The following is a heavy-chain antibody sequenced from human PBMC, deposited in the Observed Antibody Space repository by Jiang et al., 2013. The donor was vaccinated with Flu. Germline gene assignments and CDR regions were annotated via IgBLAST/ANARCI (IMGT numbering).Heavy chain of an antibody. J-gene: IGHJ6*02. Sequence: GAEVKKPGSSVKVSCKASGGTFSSYGISWVRQAPGEGPEWMGRIIPTLRIVNYAQKLQGRVTITADTSTSTAYMELSRLRSDDTAVYYCAREVGKTGEGYYYGMDVWGQGTTVTVSS. V-gene: IGHV1-69*04. D-gene: IGHD3-16*01. CDR2: IIPTLRIV. CDR1: GGTFSSYG. CDR3: AREVGKTGEGYYYGMDV.